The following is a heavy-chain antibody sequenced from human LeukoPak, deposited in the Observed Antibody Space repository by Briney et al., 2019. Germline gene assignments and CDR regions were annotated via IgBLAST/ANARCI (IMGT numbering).Heavy chain of an antibody. D-gene: IGHD3-22*01. CDR3: AKDRASVRPKYYYEA. V-gene: IGHV3-30*02. CDR1: GFTFSSYG. CDR2: IRDDGSNK. Sequence: GGSLRLSCAASGFTFSSYGMHWVRQAPGKGLEWVAFIRDDGSNKHYADSVKGRFTISRDNSKNTLYLQMNSLRAEDTAVYYCAKDRASVRPKYYYEAWGQGTLVTVSS. J-gene: IGHJ5*02.